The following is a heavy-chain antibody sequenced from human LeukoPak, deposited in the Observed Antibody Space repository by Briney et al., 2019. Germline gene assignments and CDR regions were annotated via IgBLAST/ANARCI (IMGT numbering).Heavy chain of an antibody. V-gene: IGHV1-18*01. Sequence: ASVKVSSKASGYTFTSYGISWVRQAPGQGLEWMGWISAYNGNTNYAQKLQGRVTMTTDTSTSTAYMELRSLRSDDTAVYYCARAPPEVRFLEWFYYYYGMDVWGQGTTVTVSS. CDR1: GYTFTSYG. CDR3: ARAPPEVRFLEWFYYYYGMDV. D-gene: IGHD3-3*01. CDR2: ISAYNGNT. J-gene: IGHJ6*02.